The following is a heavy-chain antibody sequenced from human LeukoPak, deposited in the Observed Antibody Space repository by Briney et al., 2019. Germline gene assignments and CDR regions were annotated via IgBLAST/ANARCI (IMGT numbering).Heavy chain of an antibody. V-gene: IGHV4-59*08. D-gene: IGHD3-22*01. J-gene: IGHJ3*02. Sequence: PSETLSLTCTVSGGSISSYYWSWIRQPPGKGLEWIGYIYYSGSTNYNPSLKSRVTISVDTSKNQFSLKLSSVTAADTAVYYCARHHTPQAYYYDSSGYGDAFDIWGQGTMVTVSS. CDR1: GGSISSYY. CDR2: IYYSGST. CDR3: ARHHTPQAYYYDSSGYGDAFDI.